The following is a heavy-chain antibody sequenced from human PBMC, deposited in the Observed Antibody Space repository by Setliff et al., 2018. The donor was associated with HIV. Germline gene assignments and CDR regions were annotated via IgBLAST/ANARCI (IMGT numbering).Heavy chain of an antibody. CDR3: ASTPRPSYYDGSSGYYNWFDP. CDR1: GGSISSYY. V-gene: IGHV4-59*01. J-gene: IGHJ5*02. CDR2: IYYSGST. D-gene: IGHD3-22*01. Sequence: SETLSLTCTVSGGSISSYYWSWIRQPPGKGLEWMGYIYYSGSTNYNPSLKSRVTISVDTSKNQFSQKLSSVTAADTAVYYCASTPRPSYYDGSSGYYNWFDPWGQGTLVTVSS.